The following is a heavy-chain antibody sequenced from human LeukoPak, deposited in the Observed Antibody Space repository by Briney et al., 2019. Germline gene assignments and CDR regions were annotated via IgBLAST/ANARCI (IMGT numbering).Heavy chain of an antibody. CDR1: GFTFSSYG. CDR2: IRYDGSNT. V-gene: IGHV3-30*02. CDR3: ARGQYYDILTGYYHNWFDP. J-gene: IGHJ5*02. D-gene: IGHD3-9*01. Sequence: GGSLRLSCEASGFTFSSYGMHWVRQAPGKGPEWVAFIRYDGSNTYYADSVKGRFTISRDNSKNTLYLQMNSLRAEDTAVYYCARGQYYDILTGYYHNWFDPWGQGTLVTVSS.